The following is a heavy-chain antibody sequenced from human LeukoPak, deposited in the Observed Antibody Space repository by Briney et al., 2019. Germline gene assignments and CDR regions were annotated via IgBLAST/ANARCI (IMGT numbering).Heavy chain of an antibody. CDR1: GFTVSSNY. CDR2: IYSGGST. Sequence: PGGSLRLSCAASGFTVSSNYMSWVRQAPGKGLEWVSVIYSGGSTYYADSVKGRFTISRDNSKNTLYLQMNSLGAEDTAVYYCARVDPYLFDYWGQGTLVTVSS. CDR3: ARVDPYLFDY. J-gene: IGHJ4*02. V-gene: IGHV3-66*01.